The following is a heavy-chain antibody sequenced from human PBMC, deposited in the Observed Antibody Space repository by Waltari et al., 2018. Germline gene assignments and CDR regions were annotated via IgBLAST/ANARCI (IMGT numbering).Heavy chain of an antibody. CDR2: ISSGGSTI. J-gene: IGHJ3*02. CDR3: ARDGYDYVWGSYRPNDAFDI. V-gene: IGHV3-48*03. CDR1: GFTFRSYE. D-gene: IGHD3-16*02. Sequence: EVQLVESGGGLVQPGGSLRLSCAASGFTFRSYEMNWVRQAPGKGREWVSYISSGGSTIYYADSVKGRFTISRDNAKNSLYLQMNSLRAEDTAVYYCARDGYDYVWGSYRPNDAFDIWGQGTMVTVSS.